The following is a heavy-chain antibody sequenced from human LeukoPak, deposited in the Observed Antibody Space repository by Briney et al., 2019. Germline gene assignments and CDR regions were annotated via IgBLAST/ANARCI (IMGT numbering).Heavy chain of an antibody. Sequence: GGSLRLSCAASGFTFSDYYMSWIRQAPGKGLEWVSYISSSGSTIYYADSVKGRFTISRDNAKNSLYLQMNSLRAEDMALYYCAKDGGDGYNSYYFDYWGQGTLVTVSS. D-gene: IGHD5-24*01. CDR2: ISSSGSTI. J-gene: IGHJ4*02. CDR3: AKDGGDGYNSYYFDY. CDR1: GFTFSDYY. V-gene: IGHV3-11*01.